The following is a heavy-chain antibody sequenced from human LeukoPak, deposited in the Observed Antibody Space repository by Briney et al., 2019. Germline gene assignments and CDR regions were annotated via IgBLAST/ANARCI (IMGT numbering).Heavy chain of an antibody. CDR2: MFHSGSP. D-gene: IGHD2-2*01. CDR3: ARGSRYCSTTSCSSFDY. J-gene: IGHJ4*02. V-gene: IGHV4-59*01. CDR1: RGSISSYY. Sequence: SETLSLTCTVSRGSISSYYWNWIRQSPRRGLEWIGYMFHSGSPNYNPSLKSRVAISIDTSKNQFSLKLSSVTAADTAVYYCARGSRYCSTTSCSSFDYWGQGTQVTVSS.